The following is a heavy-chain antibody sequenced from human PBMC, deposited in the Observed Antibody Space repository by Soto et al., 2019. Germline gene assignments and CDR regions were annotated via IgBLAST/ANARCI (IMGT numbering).Heavy chain of an antibody. CDR2: IRSKTNSYAT. J-gene: IGHJ4*02. CDR1: GFTFGGSA. Sequence: GGSLRLSCAASGFTFGGSAMHWVRQASGKGLGWVGHIRSKTNSYATAYAESVKGRFTISRDDSMNTAYLQMNSLKTEGTAVYFCTRQTDAVQWLVVPTDYNFDYWGQGTLVTVSS. CDR3: TRQTDAVQWLVVPTDYNFDY. D-gene: IGHD6-19*01. V-gene: IGHV3-73*01.